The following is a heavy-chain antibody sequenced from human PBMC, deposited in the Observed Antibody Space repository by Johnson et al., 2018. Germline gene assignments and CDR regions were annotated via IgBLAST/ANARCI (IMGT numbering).Heavy chain of an antibody. Sequence: VQLVESGGGLVKPGGSLRLSCAASGFTFSSYAMSWIRQAPGKGLEWVSYISSSGSTIYYADSVKGRFTISRDNAKNSLYLQMNSLRAEDTAVYYCARPKNYGDYSEYFQHWGQGTLVTVSS. CDR2: ISSSGSTI. CDR1: GFTFSSYA. CDR3: ARPKNYGDYSEYFQH. D-gene: IGHD4-17*01. J-gene: IGHJ1*01. V-gene: IGHV3-11*01.